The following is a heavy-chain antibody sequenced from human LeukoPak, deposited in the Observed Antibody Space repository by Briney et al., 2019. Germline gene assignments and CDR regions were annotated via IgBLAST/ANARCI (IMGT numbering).Heavy chain of an antibody. Sequence: GASVKVSCKASGGTFSSYAISWVRQAPVHGLEWMGRIIPILGIANYAQKFQGRVTITADKSTSTAYMELSSLRSEDTAVYYCARQSYCGGDCDPAWFDPWGQGTLVTVSS. CDR3: ARQSYCGGDCDPAWFDP. V-gene: IGHV1-69*04. CDR1: GGTFSSYA. CDR2: IIPILGIA. D-gene: IGHD2-21*02. J-gene: IGHJ5*02.